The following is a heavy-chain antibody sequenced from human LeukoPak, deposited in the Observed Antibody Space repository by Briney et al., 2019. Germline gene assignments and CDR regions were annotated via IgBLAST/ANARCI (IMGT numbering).Heavy chain of an antibody. Sequence: SETLSLTCAVYGGSFSGYYWSWIRQPPGKGLEWIGEINHSGSTNYNPSLKSRVTISVDASKNQFFLKLSSVTAADTAVYYCASGGYSYGADAADAFDIWGQGTMVTVSS. CDR1: GGSFSGYY. V-gene: IGHV4-34*01. CDR2: INHSGST. J-gene: IGHJ3*02. D-gene: IGHD5-18*01. CDR3: ASGGYSYGADAADAFDI.